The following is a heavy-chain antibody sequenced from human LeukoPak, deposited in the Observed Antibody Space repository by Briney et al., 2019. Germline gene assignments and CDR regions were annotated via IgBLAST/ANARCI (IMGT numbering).Heavy chain of an antibody. CDR2: IYYSGST. CDR3: ATCFITMVRGAEIKWFDP. J-gene: IGHJ5*02. CDR1: GGSISSSSYY. Sequence: PSETLSLTCTVSGGSISSSSYYWGWIRQPPGKGLEWIGSIYYSGSTYYNPSLKSRVTISVDTSKNQFSLKLSSVTAADTAVYYCATCFITMVRGAEIKWFDPWGQGTLVTVSS. V-gene: IGHV4-39*01. D-gene: IGHD3-10*01.